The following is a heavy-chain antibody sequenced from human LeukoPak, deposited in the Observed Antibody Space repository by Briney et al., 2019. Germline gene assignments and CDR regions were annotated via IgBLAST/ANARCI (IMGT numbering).Heavy chain of an antibody. J-gene: IGHJ6*04. CDR1: GLTVSSNY. Sequence: GGSLRLSCAASGLTVSSNYMSWVRQAPGMGLEWVSVIYSGGSTYYADSVKGRFTISRDNSKNTLYLQMNSLRAEDTAVYYCARGGVTTLDYYYYGMDVWGKGTTVTVSS. CDR3: ARGGVTTLDYYYYGMDV. V-gene: IGHV3-53*01. D-gene: IGHD4-23*01. CDR2: IYSGGST.